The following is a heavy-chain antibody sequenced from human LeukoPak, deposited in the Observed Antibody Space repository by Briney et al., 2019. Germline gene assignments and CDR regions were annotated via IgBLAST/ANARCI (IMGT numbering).Heavy chain of an antibody. V-gene: IGHV3-21*06. CDR2: INSYSTNI. J-gene: IGHJ6*03. D-gene: IGHD1-26*01. Sequence: PGGSLRLSCAASGFTFSTYSMNWVRQAPGKGLEWVSSINSYSTNIYYADSVKGRFTISRDNAKNSLYLQMSSLSPDDTAVYFCARDPYSGNYGNYYYYYMDVWGKGTTVTISS. CDR1: GFTFSTYS. CDR3: ARDPYSGNYGNYYYYYMDV.